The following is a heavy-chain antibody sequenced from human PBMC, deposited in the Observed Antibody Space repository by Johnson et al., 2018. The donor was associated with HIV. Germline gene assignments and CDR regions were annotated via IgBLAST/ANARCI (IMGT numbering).Heavy chain of an antibody. CDR3: ARESLDAFDI. J-gene: IGHJ3*02. Sequence: VQLVESGGGLVKPGESLRLSCAASGFIFNDAWMNWVRQAPGKGLEWVGRIKSKTDGGTTDYAAPVKGRFTISRHDSKNMLYLQMNSLRAEDTAVYYCARESLDAFDIWGQGTMVTVSS. CDR1: GFIFNDAW. CDR2: IKSKTDGGTT. V-gene: IGHV3-15*01.